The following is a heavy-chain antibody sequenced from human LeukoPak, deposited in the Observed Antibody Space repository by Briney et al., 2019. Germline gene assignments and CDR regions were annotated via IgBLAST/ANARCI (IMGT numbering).Heavy chain of an antibody. CDR3: ARNSGSNRPVDC. Sequence: GGSLRLSCAASGFTFSSFGMSWVRQAPGKGLVWISGINTDGSTTSYADSVKGRFTISRDNANNTLYLQMNSLRAEDTAVYYCARNSGSNRPVDCWGQGTLVAVSS. CDR1: GFTFSSFG. CDR2: INTDGSTT. V-gene: IGHV3-74*01. J-gene: IGHJ4*02. D-gene: IGHD1-26*01.